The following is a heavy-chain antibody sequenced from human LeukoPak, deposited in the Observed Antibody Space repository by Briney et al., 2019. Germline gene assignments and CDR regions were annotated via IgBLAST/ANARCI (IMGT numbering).Heavy chain of an antibody. CDR3: AREGGLTGYPDYMDV. Sequence: EASVKVSCKASGYTFTSYYMHWVRQAPGQGLEWMGIINPSGGSTSYAQKFQGRVTMTRDMSTSTVYMELSSLRSEDTAVYYCAREGGLTGYPDYMDVWGKGTPVTVSS. D-gene: IGHD3-9*01. J-gene: IGHJ6*03. CDR2: INPSGGST. CDR1: GYTFTSYY. V-gene: IGHV1-46*01.